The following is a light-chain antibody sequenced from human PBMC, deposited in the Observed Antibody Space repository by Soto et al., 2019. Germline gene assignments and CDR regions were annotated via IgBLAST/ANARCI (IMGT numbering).Light chain of an antibody. CDR3: SSYTGNVV. Sequence: QSVLTQPASVSGSPGQSITISCTGTSSDVGGYNYVSWYQQHPGKAPKLMIYDVSARPSGVSNRFSGSKSGNTASLTISGLQAEGEADYYCSSYTGNVVFGGGTKVTVL. J-gene: IGLJ2*01. CDR1: SSDVGGYNY. CDR2: DVS. V-gene: IGLV2-14*01.